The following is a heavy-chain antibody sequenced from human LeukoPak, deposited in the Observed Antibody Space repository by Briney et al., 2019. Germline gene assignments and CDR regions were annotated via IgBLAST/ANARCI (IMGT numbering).Heavy chain of an antibody. CDR1: GGSISSNDW. CDR3: ARVALPLGYGMDV. J-gene: IGHJ6*02. CDR2: ISHSGST. V-gene: IGHV4-4*02. Sequence: SGTLSLTCAVSGGSISSNDWWSWVRQPPGKGLEWIGEISHSGSTNYNPSLESRVTISADKSKSQFSLKLDSVTAADTAVYYCARVALPLGYGMDVWGQGTTVTVSS.